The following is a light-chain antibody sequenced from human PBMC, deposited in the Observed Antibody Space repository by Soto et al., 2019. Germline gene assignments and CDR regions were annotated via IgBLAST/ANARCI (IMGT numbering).Light chain of an antibody. Sequence: EIVMTQSPATLSLSPGERATLSCRASQTIDNTLAWYQRKPGQAPRLLIYDASTRATGVPARFSGSGSGTDFTLTISSLQSEDFATYYCQQYNNYPLTFGGGTKVDIK. CDR3: QQYNNYPLT. CDR2: DAS. CDR1: QTIDNT. V-gene: IGKV3-15*01. J-gene: IGKJ4*01.